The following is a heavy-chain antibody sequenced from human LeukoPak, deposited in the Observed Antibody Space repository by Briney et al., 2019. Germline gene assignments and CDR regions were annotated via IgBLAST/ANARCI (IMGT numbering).Heavy chain of an antibody. V-gene: IGHV3-30-3*01. Sequence: GGSLRLSCAASGFTFSSYAMHWVRQAPGKGLEWVAVISYDGSNKYYADSVKGRFTISRDNSKNTLYLQMNSLRAEDTAVYYCAREGSYSGSYCPLDYWGQGTLVTVSS. CDR2: ISYDGSNK. D-gene: IGHD1-26*01. CDR3: AREGSYSGSYCPLDY. CDR1: GFTFSSYA. J-gene: IGHJ4*02.